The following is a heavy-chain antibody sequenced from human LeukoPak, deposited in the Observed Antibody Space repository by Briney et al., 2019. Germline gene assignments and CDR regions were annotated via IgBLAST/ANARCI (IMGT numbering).Heavy chain of an antibody. V-gene: IGHV3-66*01. CDR2: IYSGGST. CDR1: GFTVSSNY. D-gene: IGHD1-20*01. J-gene: IGHJ3*02. Sequence: GGSLRLSCAASGFTVSSNYMSWVRQAPGKGLEWVSVIYSGGSTYYADSVKGRFTISRDNSKNTLYLQMDSLRAEDTAVYYCARDADNWNDAFDIWGQGTMVTVSS. CDR3: ARDADNWNDAFDI.